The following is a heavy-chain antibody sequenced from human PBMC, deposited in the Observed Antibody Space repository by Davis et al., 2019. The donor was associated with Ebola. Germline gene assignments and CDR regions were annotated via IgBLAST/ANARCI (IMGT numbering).Heavy chain of an antibody. V-gene: IGHV3-7*01. CDR2: IKQDGSEK. J-gene: IGHJ4*02. D-gene: IGHD1-20*01. Sequence: GESLKISCAASGFTFSSYWMSWVRQAPGKGLEWVANIKQDGSEKYYVDSVKGRFTISRDNAKNSLYLQMNSLRAEDTAVYYCARDRLYNWNGGYFDYWGQGTLVTVSS. CDR3: ARDRLYNWNGGYFDY. CDR1: GFTFSSYW.